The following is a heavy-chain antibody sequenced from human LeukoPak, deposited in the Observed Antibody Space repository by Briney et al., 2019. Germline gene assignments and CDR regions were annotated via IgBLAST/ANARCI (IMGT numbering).Heavy chain of an antibody. D-gene: IGHD2-15*01. CDR3: ARELRYCSGGSCYCFDY. CDR1: GGTFSIYA. Sequence: SVTVSCTASGGTFSIYAISWVRQAPGQGLEWMGGIIPIFGTANYAQKFQGRVTITADESTSTAYMELSSLRSEDTAVYYCARELRYCSGGSCYCFDYWGQGTLVTVSS. V-gene: IGHV1-69*13. CDR2: IIPIFGTA. J-gene: IGHJ4*02.